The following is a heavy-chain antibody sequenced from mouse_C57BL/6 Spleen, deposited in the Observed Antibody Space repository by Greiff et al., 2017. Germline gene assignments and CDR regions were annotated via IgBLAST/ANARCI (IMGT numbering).Heavy chain of an antibody. CDR2: IYPGDGDT. V-gene: IGHV1-82*01. Sequence: QVQLKESGPELVKPGASVKISCKASGYAFSSYWMNWVKQRPGKGLEWIGRIYPGDGDTNYNAKFKGKAILTADKSSSTAYMHLSSRTSADSSVYCCAGRGYEYEGFAYWGQGTLVTVSA. J-gene: IGHJ3*01. CDR1: GYAFSSYW. D-gene: IGHD2-4*01. CDR3: AGRGYEYEGFAY.